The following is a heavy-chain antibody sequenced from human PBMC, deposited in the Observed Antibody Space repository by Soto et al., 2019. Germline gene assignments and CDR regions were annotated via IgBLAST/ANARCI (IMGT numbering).Heavy chain of an antibody. V-gene: IGHV4-59*08. D-gene: IGHD2-15*01. CDR2: IYYSGST. CDR3: ARHLEDIVVVVAATGWFDP. CDR1: GGSISSYY. Sequence: PSETLSLTCTVSGGSISSYYWSWIRQPPGKGLEWIGYIYYSGSTNYNPSLKSRVTISVDTSKNQFSLKLSSVTAADTAVYYCARHLEDIVVVVAATGWFDPWGQGTLVTVSS. J-gene: IGHJ5*02.